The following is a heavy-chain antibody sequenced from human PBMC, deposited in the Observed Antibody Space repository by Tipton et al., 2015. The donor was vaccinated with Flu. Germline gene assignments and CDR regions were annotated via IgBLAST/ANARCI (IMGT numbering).Heavy chain of an antibody. V-gene: IGHV1-69*09. CDR1: GGTFSSYT. CDR2: IIPMLGIA. CDR3: ARGGYCSSTTCYKPLDY. J-gene: IGHJ4*02. Sequence: QLMHSGAEVKKPGSSVKVSCKASGGTFSSYTINWVRQAPGQGLEWLGRIIPMLGIANYAQKFQGRVTITADKSTSTAYMELSSLRSEDTAMYYCARGGYCSSTTCYKPLDYWGQGTLVTVSS. D-gene: IGHD2-2*03.